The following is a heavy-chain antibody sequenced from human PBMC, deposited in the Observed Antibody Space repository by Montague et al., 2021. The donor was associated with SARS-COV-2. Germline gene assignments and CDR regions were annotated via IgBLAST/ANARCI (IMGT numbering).Heavy chain of an antibody. J-gene: IGHJ6*02. CDR2: IDWDDDK. CDR3: ARINSDPLDYYYYGMDV. CDR1: GFSLSTSGMC. D-gene: IGHD1-1*01. V-gene: IGHV2-70*01. Sequence: PALVNPTQTLTLTCTFSGFSLSTSGMCVSWIRQPPGKALEWLALIDWDDDKYYSTSLKTRLTISKDTSKNQVVLTMTNMDPVDTATYYCARINSDPLDYYYYGMDVWGQGTTVTVSS.